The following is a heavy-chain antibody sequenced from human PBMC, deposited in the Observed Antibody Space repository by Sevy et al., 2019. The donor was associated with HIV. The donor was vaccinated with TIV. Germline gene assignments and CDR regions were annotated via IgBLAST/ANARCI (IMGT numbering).Heavy chain of an antibody. CDR3: ARDPGYSSSWYYYYGIDV. CDR1: GGSISSYY. V-gene: IGHV4-4*07. J-gene: IGHJ6*02. D-gene: IGHD6-13*01. Sequence: SETLSFTCTVSGGSISSYYWSWIRQPAGKGLEWIGRIYTSGSTNYNPSLKSRVTMSVDTSKNQFSLKLSSVTAADTAVYYCARDPGYSSSWYYYYGIDVRGQGTTVTVSS. CDR2: IYTSGST.